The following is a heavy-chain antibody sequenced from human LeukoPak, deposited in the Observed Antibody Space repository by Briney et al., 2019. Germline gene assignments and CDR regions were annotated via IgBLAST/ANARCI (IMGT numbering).Heavy chain of an antibody. V-gene: IGHV4-30-2*01. CDR3: ASGYCSSTSCYPHPHYYYGMDV. CDR1: GGPISSGGYS. CDR2: IYHSGST. D-gene: IGHD2-2*01. Sequence: PSETLSLTCAVSGGPISSGGYSWSWIRQPPGKGLEWIGYIYHSGSTYYNPSLKSRVTISVDRSKNQFSLKLSSVTAADTAVYYCASGYCSSTSCYPHPHYYYGMDVWGQGTTVTASS. J-gene: IGHJ6*02.